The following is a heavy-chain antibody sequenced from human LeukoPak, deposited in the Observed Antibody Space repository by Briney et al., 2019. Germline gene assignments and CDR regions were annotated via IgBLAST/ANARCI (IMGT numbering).Heavy chain of an antibody. CDR2: ISGSGGST. J-gene: IGHJ3*02. CDR3: AKGRRKQPNDAFDI. CDR1: GFTFSSYA. Sequence: GGSLRLSCAASGFTFSSYAMTWVRQAPGKGLEWVSTISGSGGSTYYADSVKGRFTISRDNAKSSLYLQMNSLRAKDTALYYCAKGRRKQPNDAFDIWGQGTMVTVSS. D-gene: IGHD5-18*01. V-gene: IGHV3-23*01.